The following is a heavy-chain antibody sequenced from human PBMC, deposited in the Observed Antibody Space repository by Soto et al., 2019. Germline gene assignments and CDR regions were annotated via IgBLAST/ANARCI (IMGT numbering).Heavy chain of an antibody. CDR3: ARAMGGRGNWFDP. D-gene: IGHD3-16*01. V-gene: IGHV3-23*01. CDR1: GFTFGIYA. CDR2: LSGSGGST. Sequence: EVQLLESGGGLVQPGGSLRLSCAASGFTFGIYAMSWVRQAPRKGLEWVSGLSGSGGSTYYADSVKGRFTISRDNSKNTLYLQMNSLRAEDTAIYYCARAMGGRGNWFDPWGQGTLVTVSS. J-gene: IGHJ5*02.